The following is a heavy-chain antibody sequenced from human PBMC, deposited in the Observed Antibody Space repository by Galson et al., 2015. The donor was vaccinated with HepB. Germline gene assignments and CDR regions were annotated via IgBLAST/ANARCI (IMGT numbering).Heavy chain of an antibody. D-gene: IGHD1-26*01. CDR3: ARDEEGGSYFYYGVDV. Sequence: SVKVSCKASGYTFMRYGISWVRQAPGQGLEWMGWISAYNGNANYAQKIQGRVTMTTDTSTSTAYMELRSLRSDDTALYYCARDEEGGSYFYYGVDVWGQGTTVTVSS. CDR2: ISAYNGNA. J-gene: IGHJ6*02. CDR1: GYTFMRYG. V-gene: IGHV1-18*04.